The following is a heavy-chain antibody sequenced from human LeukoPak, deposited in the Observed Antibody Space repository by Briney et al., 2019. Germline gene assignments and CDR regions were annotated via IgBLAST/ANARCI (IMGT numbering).Heavy chain of an antibody. CDR3: ARDLSSGSSYYFDY. Sequence: GTSLRLSCAASGFTFSSYAMHWVRQAPGKGLEWVALISYDGSNKYFADSVKGRFTISRDNSRNTLYLQMNSLRAEDTAIYYCARDLSSGSSYYFDYWGQGTLVTVSS. V-gene: IGHV3-30*04. J-gene: IGHJ4*02. D-gene: IGHD3-22*01. CDR2: ISYDGSNK. CDR1: GFTFSSYA.